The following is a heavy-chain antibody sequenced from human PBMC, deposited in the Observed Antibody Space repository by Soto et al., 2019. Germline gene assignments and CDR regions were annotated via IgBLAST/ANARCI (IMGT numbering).Heavy chain of an antibody. CDR3: ARPPGYISDWYYFDL. J-gene: IGHJ4*02. CDR2: ISPRSGGT. V-gene: IGHV1-2*02. CDR1: GYTFVDYY. D-gene: IGHD3-9*01. Sequence: ASVKVSCKASGYTFVDYYMHWVRQAPGQGFEWMGRISPRSGGTNYAQKFQGRVTMTWDTSLNTAYMELSSLISEDTAVYYCARPPGYISDWYYFDLWGQGTLVTVSS.